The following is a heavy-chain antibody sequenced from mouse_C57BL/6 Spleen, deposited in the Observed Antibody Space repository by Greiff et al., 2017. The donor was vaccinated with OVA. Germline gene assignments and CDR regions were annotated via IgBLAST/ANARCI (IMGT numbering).Heavy chain of an antibody. J-gene: IGHJ1*03. V-gene: IGHV3-6*01. D-gene: IGHD1-1*01. CDR2: ISYDGSN. CDR1: GYSITSGYY. Sequence: ESGPGLVKPSQSLSLTCSVTGYSITSGYYWNWIRQFPGNKLEWMGYISYDGSNNYNPSLKNRISITRDTSKNQFFLKLNSVTTEDTATYYCAREGLLRSVFDVWGTGTTVTVSS. CDR3: AREGLLRSVFDV.